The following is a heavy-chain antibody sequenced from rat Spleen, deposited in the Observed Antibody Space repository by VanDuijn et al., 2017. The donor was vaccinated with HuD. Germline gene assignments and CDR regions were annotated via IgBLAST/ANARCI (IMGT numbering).Heavy chain of an antibody. CDR3: ARHPYPYFDY. CDR1: GFTFSDYY. CDR2: LSYDATAP. J-gene: IGHJ2*01. D-gene: IGHD2-6*01. Sequence: EVQLVESDGGLVQPGRSLKLSCAASGFTFSDYYMAWVRQAPTKGLEWVATLSYDATAPYYRDSVKGRFTISRDNAKSTLYLQMDSLRSEDTATYYCARHPYPYFDYWGQGVMVTVSS. V-gene: IGHV5-7*01.